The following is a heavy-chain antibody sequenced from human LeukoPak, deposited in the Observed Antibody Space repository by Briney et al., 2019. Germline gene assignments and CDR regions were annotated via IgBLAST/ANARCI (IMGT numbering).Heavy chain of an antibody. CDR3: ARDGHKQWLVRGYFDY. D-gene: IGHD6-19*01. CDR2: INHSGST. Sequence: PSETLSLTCAVYGGSFSGYYWSWIRQPPGKGLEWIGEINHSGSTNYNPSLKSRVTISVDTSKNQFSLKLSSVTAADTAVYYCARDGHKQWLVRGYFDYWDQGTLVTVSS. CDR1: GGSFSGYY. J-gene: IGHJ4*02. V-gene: IGHV4-34*01.